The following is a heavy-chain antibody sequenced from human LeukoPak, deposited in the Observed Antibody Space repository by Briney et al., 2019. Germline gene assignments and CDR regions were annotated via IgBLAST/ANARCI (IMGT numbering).Heavy chain of an antibody. CDR3: ARQYSGSSLAFDY. J-gene: IGHJ4*02. CDR1: GGSISSYY. V-gene: IGHV4-59*08. Sequence: PSETLSLTCTVSGGSISSYYWSWLRQPPGKGLEWIGYIYYSGSTNYNPSLKSRVTISVDTSKNQFSLKLSSVTAADTAVYYCARQYSGSSLAFDYWGQGTLVTVSS. CDR2: IYYSGST. D-gene: IGHD1-26*01.